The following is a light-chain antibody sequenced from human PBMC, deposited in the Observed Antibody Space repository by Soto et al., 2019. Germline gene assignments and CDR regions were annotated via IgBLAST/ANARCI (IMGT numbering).Light chain of an antibody. CDR2: GVS. Sequence: EIGLKQSPGTLSLSPGERATLSCRASQSVTSSYLAWYQQKPGQAPRLLIYGVSSRATGIPDRFSGSGAGTDFTLTISRLEPEDFAVYYCQQYGDSPLTFGGGTKV. V-gene: IGKV3-20*01. J-gene: IGKJ4*01. CDR3: QQYGDSPLT. CDR1: QSVTSSY.